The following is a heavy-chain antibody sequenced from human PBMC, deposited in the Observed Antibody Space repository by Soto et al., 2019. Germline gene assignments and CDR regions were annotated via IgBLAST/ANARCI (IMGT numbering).Heavy chain of an antibody. CDR1: GFTFSSYG. V-gene: IGHV3-33*01. CDR2: IWHDDNYK. Sequence: PGGSLRLSCVASGFTFSSYGMHWVRQAPGKGLEWVAVIWHDDNYKYYAETEKGRFSISRDNSKNTLYLQMNSLRAEDTAVYYCARDLVVGLIFGVVSGSGDVWGQGTTVTVSS. CDR3: ARDLVVGLIFGVVSGSGDV. D-gene: IGHD3-3*01. J-gene: IGHJ6*02.